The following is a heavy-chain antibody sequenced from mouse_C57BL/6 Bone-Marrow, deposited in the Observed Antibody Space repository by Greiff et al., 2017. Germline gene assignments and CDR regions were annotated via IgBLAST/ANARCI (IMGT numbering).Heavy chain of an antibody. J-gene: IGHJ4*01. CDR3: ARQTGQALYYAMDY. D-gene: IGHD3-2*02. Sequence: QVQLKQSGPELVKPGASVKLSCKASGYTFTSYDINWVKQRPGQGLEWIGWIYPRDGSTKYNEKFKGKATLTVDTSSSTAYMELHSLTSEDSEVYFCARQTGQALYYAMDYWGQGTSVTVSS. V-gene: IGHV1-85*01. CDR2: IYPRDGST. CDR1: GYTFTSYD.